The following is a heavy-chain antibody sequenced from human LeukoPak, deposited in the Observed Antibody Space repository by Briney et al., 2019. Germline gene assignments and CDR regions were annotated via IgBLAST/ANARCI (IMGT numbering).Heavy chain of an antibody. Sequence: SETLSLTCTVSGGSISSGGYYWSWIQKKKKKSLEWIGYIYYSGSTYYSPSLKSRVTISVDTSKNQFSLKLSSVTAADTAVYYCARSSTTTHSSSWYFGFDYWGQGTLVTVSS. CDR1: GGSISSGGYY. J-gene: IGHJ4*02. CDR2: IYYSGST. CDR3: ARSSTTTHSSSWYFGFDY. D-gene: IGHD6-13*01. V-gene: IGHV4-31*03.